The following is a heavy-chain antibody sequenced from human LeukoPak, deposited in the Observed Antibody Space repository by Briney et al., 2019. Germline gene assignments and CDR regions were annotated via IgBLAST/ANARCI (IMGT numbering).Heavy chain of an antibody. CDR3: ARRFCSGVSCYDDDAFDV. CDR1: GHTFVSYG. CDR2: ISGYNGKI. V-gene: IGHV1-18*01. D-gene: IGHD2-15*01. Sequence: ASVKVSCKPSGHTFVSYGIIWVRQAPGQGLEWMGWISGYNGKINYAQKFQGRVTMTTDTSTSTAYLELRSLTSEDTAVYYCARRFCSGVSCYDDDAFDVWGQGTLVTVSS. J-gene: IGHJ3*01.